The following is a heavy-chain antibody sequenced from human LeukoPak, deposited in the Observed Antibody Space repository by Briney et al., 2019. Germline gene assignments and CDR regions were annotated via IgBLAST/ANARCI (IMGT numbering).Heavy chain of an antibody. J-gene: IGHJ4*02. CDR2: IYHSGST. Sequence: SGTPSLTCAVSGGSITSSNWWSWVRQTPGKGLEWIGEIYHSGSTNYNSSLKSRVTISVDKSKNQFSLKLSSVTAADTAVYYCARNGGNSDVDDWGQGTLVTVSS. D-gene: IGHD4-23*01. CDR3: ARNGGNSDVDD. V-gene: IGHV4-4*02. CDR1: GGSITSSNW.